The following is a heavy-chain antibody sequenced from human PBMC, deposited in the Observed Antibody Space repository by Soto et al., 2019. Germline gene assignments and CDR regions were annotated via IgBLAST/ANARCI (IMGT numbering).Heavy chain of an antibody. V-gene: IGHV3-30-3*01. CDR1: GFTFSSYA. CDR3: ARAPGPYGDYGGYFDY. D-gene: IGHD4-17*01. Sequence: QVQLVESGGGVVQPGRSLRLSCAASGFTFSSYAMHWVRQAPGKGLEWVAVISYDGSNKYYADSVKGRFTISRDTSKKTLYLQMNRLRAEDTAVYYCARAPGPYGDYGGYFDYWGQGTLVTVSS. J-gene: IGHJ4*02. CDR2: ISYDGSNK.